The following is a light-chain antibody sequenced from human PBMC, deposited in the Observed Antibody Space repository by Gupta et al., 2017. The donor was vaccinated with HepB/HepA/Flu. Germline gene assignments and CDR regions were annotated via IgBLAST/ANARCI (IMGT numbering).Light chain of an antibody. CDR1: QGINRF. Sequence: IHFTQSPSFLSASVGDRVTITCRASQGINRFLAWYQQKPGNAPKLLIYAASVLQSGVPSRFSGSGSGTEFTLTISSLQPEDFATYYCQQLNTSPLTFGGGTKVEIK. CDR3: QQLNTSPLT. J-gene: IGKJ4*01. CDR2: AAS. V-gene: IGKV1-9*01.